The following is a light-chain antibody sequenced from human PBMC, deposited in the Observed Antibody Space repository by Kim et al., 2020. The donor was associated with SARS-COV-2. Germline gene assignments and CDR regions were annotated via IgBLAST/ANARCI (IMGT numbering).Light chain of an antibody. J-gene: IGKJ2*01. CDR2: GAS. V-gene: IGKV3-20*01. Sequence: SSGERATLSCRASENVGGNFLAWYQKKSGQAPRLLIYGASTRAPDIPDRFTGSGSGTDFTLTISRLEAEDSAVYFCQQFGRSPLYSFGQGTKLEI. CDR1: ENVGGNF. CDR3: QQFGRSPLYS.